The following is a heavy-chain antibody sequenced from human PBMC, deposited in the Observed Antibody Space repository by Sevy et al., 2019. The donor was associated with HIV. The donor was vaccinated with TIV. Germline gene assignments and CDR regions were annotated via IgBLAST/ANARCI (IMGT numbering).Heavy chain of an antibody. Sequence: GGSLRLSCAASVFTLRTYGMHWVRQPPGKGLEYVAGINDDGGTTHYADSVKGRFSISRDNSKNRVYLQMDGLRVEDMGVYYCARDAPGDFWGGAGMDVWGQGTTVTVSS. V-gene: IGHV3-64*02. CDR1: VFTLRTYG. D-gene: IGHD3-3*01. CDR2: INDDGGTT. J-gene: IGHJ6*02. CDR3: ARDAPGDFWGGAGMDV.